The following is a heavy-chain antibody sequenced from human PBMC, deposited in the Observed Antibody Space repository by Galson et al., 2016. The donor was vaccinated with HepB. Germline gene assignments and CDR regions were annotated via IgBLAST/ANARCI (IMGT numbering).Heavy chain of an antibody. V-gene: IGHV1-2*02. J-gene: IGHJ4*02. D-gene: IGHD3-22*01. CDR1: GYTFTGYY. Sequence: SVKVSCKASGYTFTGYYMHWVRQAPGQGLEWMGWINPNRGGTSYAQKFQGRVTMTRDTSISTAYMELSRLRSDDTAVYYGARGHYYDSRGYYYVLDYWGQGTLATVSS. CDR2: INPNRGGT. CDR3: ARGHYYDSRGYYYVLDY.